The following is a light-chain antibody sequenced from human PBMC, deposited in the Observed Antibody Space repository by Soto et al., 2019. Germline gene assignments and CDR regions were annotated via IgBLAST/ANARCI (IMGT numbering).Light chain of an antibody. CDR2: AAS. CDR1: QSVSSNY. J-gene: IGKJ3*01. Sequence: EIVLTQSPGTLSLSPGERATLSCRASQSVSSNYLAWCQQKPGQAPRLLIYAASSRATGIPDRFSGSGSGTDFTLTISRLEPEDFAVYYCQQYGSSSGFTFGPGTKVDIK. V-gene: IGKV3-20*01. CDR3: QQYGSSSGFT.